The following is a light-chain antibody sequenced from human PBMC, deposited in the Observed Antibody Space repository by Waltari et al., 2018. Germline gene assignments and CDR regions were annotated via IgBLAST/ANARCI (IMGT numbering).Light chain of an antibody. CDR2: AAS. Sequence: DIQMTQSPSSLSASVGDRVTIPCRASQSISSYLTWYQQKPGKAPRLLIYAASSLQSGVPSRFSGSGSGTDFTLTISSLQPEDFATYYCQQSYSTPFWTFGQGTKVEIK. CDR1: QSISSY. V-gene: IGKV1-39*01. CDR3: QQSYSTPFWT. J-gene: IGKJ1*01.